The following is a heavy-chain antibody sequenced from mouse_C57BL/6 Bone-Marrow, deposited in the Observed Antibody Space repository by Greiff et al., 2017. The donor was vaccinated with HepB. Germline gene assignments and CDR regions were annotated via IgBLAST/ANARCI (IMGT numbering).Heavy chain of an antibody. V-gene: IGHV14-4*01. D-gene: IGHD1-1*01. J-gene: IGHJ1*03. CDR1: GSNIKDDY. CDR3: ATLMTTVGYWYFDV. CDR2: IDPENGDT. Sequence: VQLKQSGAELVRPGASVKLSCTASGSNIKDDYMHWVKQRPEQGLEWIGRIDPENGDTEYASKFQGKATITADTSSNTAYLQLSSLSSEDTTVYYCATLMTTVGYWYFDVWGTGTTFTVSS.